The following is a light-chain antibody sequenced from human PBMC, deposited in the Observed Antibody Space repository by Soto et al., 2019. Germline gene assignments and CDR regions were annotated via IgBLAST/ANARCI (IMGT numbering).Light chain of an antibody. V-gene: IGKV3-15*01. CDR1: QSVRSN. CDR2: GAS. Sequence: EIVMTQSPATLSVSPGERATLSCRASQSVRSNLAWFQQKPGQAPRPFIYGASTRATGIPDRFSGSGSGTEFTLTISGLQSEDFAVYYCQQYNDWPRTFGQGSKVDIK. CDR3: QQYNDWPRT. J-gene: IGKJ1*01.